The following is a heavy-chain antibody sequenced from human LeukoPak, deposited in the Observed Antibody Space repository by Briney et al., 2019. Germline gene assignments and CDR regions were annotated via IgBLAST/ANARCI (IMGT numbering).Heavy chain of an antibody. CDR1: GGSISSYN. D-gene: IGHD3-22*01. J-gene: IGHJ4*02. CDR2: IYYSGSG. Sequence: SETLSLTCTGSGGSISSYNWNWIRQPPGKGLEWFGNIYYSGSGNSNPSLQSRVTISVDTFKNQFSLKLSSVTAADTAVYYCARHHYYYDSSGYYLDYWGQGTLVTVSS. CDR3: ARHHYYYDSSGYYLDY. V-gene: IGHV4-59*08.